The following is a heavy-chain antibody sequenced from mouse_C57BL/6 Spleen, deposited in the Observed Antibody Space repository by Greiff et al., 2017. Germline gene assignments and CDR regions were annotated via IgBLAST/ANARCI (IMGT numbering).Heavy chain of an antibody. CDR3: ARGYYGSSRDYAMDY. J-gene: IGHJ4*01. D-gene: IGHD1-1*01. CDR2: INYDGSST. CDR1: GFTFSDYY. Sequence: EVMLVESEGGLVQPGSSMKLSCKASGFTFSDYYMAWVRQVPEKGLEWVANINYDGSSTYYLDTLKSRFIISRDNATNILYLQMSSLKSEDTATYYCARGYYGSSRDYAMDYWGQGTSVTVSS. V-gene: IGHV5-16*01.